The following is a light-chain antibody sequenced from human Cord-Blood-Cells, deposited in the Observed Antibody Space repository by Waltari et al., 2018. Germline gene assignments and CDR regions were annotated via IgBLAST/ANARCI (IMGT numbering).Light chain of an antibody. CDR3: SSYTSSSTFV. CDR1: SSDVGSYNR. J-gene: IGLJ1*01. CDR2: EVS. V-gene: IGLV2-18*02. Sequence: QSALTQPPSVSGSPGQSVTISCTGTSSDVGSYNRVSWYQQPPGTSPKLMIYEVSNRPSGVPDRVSGSKSGNTASLTISGLQAEDEADYYCSSYTSSSTFVFGTGTKV.